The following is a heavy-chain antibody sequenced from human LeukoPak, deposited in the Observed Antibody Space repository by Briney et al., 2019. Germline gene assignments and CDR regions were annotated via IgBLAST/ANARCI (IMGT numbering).Heavy chain of an antibody. CDR3: ARHATYYYDSSGAWYFDY. J-gene: IGHJ4*02. V-gene: IGHV4-4*02. CDR1: GGSISSSNW. D-gene: IGHD3-22*01. Sequence: SGTLSLTCAVSGGSISSSNWWSWVRQPPGKGLEWIGEIYHSGSTNYNPSLKSRVTISVDTSKNQFSLKLSSVTAADTAVYYCARHATYYYDSSGAWYFDYWGQGTLVTVSS. CDR2: IYHSGST.